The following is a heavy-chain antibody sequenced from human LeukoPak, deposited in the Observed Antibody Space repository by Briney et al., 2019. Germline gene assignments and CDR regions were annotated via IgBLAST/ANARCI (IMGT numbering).Heavy chain of an antibody. CDR3: ARLGGWAYRDYLQEAFDY. J-gene: IGHJ4*02. Sequence: ASVKVSCKASGCTFTNIGISWVRQAPGQGLEWLGWISPYNGNTNYAQKVQGRVTMTTDTSTSTVYMELRSLRSDDTAVYYCARLGGWAYRDYLQEAFDYWGQGTLVTVSS. V-gene: IGHV1-18*01. CDR1: GCTFTNIG. D-gene: IGHD4-17*01. CDR2: ISPYNGNT.